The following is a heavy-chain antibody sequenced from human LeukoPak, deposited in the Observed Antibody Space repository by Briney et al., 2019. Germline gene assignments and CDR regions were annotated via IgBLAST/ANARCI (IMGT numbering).Heavy chain of an antibody. D-gene: IGHD2-2*01. CDR1: GYTFTSYD. CDR2: MYPNSGNT. V-gene: IGHV1-8*01. Sequence: ASVKVSCKASGYTFTSYDINWVRQATGQGLEWMGWMYPNSGNTGYAQKFQGRVTMTRNTSISTAYMELSSLRSEDTAVYYCARWVRYCSSTSCYAADYWGQGTLVTVSS. CDR3: ARWVRYCSSTSCYAADY. J-gene: IGHJ4*02.